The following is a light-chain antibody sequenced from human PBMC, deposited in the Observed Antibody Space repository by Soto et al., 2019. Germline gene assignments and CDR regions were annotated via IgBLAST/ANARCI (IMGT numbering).Light chain of an antibody. J-gene: IGKJ1*01. V-gene: IGKV3-20*01. CDR1: QSVSNSY. CDR3: QQYDSSRT. CDR2: GVS. Sequence: EIVLTQSPGTLSLSPGERATLSCRASQSVSNSYLAWYQQKPGQAPRLLIYGVSSRATGIPDRFSGSGSGTDFTLTISRLEPEDFAVYYCQQYDSSRTFGQGTKVDIK.